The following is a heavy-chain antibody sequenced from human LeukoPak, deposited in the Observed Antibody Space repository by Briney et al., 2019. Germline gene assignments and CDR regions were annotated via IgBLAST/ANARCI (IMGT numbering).Heavy chain of an antibody. Sequence: PGGSLRLSCAASGFTFDDYAMHWVGQPPGKSLEWVSLISGDGGSTYYADSVKGRFTISRDNSKNSLYLQMNSLRTEDTALYYCAKDISRNFVVVPAADYWGQGTLVTVSS. CDR3: AKDISRNFVVVPAADY. CDR2: ISGDGGST. V-gene: IGHV3-43*02. CDR1: GFTFDDYA. J-gene: IGHJ4*02. D-gene: IGHD2-2*01.